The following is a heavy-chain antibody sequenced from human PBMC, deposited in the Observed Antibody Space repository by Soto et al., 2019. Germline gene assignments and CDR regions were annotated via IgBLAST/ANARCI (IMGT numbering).Heavy chain of an antibody. J-gene: IGHJ4*02. Sequence: EVQLVESGGGLVKPGGSLRLSCAASGFTFSSYSMNWVRQAPGKGLEWVSSISSSSSYIYYADSVKGRFTISRDNAKNSLYLQMNRLRAEDAAVYYCARESGSYFLGVDYWGQGTLVTVSS. CDR2: ISSSSSYI. CDR3: ARESGSYFLGVDY. V-gene: IGHV3-21*01. CDR1: GFTFSSYS. D-gene: IGHD1-26*01.